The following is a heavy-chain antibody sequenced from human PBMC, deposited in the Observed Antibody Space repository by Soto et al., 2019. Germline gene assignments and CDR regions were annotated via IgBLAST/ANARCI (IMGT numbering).Heavy chain of an antibody. CDR3: AKDFLQDWGHDYYYGMAV. CDR1: GFIFSNYA. CDR2: ISGSGVNT. V-gene: IGHV3-23*01. Sequence: GGSLRLSCAASGFIFSNYAMSWGRQAPGKGPEWVSSISGSGVNTFYADSVKGRFTISRDNSKNMLYLQMSSLRAEDTALYYCAKDFLQDWGHDYYYGMAVWGQGTTVTVSS. J-gene: IGHJ6*02. D-gene: IGHD7-27*01.